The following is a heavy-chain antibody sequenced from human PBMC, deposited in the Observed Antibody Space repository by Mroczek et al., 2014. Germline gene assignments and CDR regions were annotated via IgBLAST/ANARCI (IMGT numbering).Heavy chain of an antibody. Sequence: QVQLQQWGEAWSSLGRSLRLSCAASGFTFSSHVMHWVRQAPGKGLEWVAVIWFDGSNKKYGDSVKGRFTISRDASRNTLFLQMNNLRAEDTAVYYCARGYSYNSGTYSFDSWGQGTQVTVSS. CDR3: ARGYSYNSGTYSFDS. V-gene: IGHV3-33*01. D-gene: IGHD3-10*01. J-gene: IGHJ4*02. CDR2: IWFDGSNK. CDR1: GFTFSSHV.